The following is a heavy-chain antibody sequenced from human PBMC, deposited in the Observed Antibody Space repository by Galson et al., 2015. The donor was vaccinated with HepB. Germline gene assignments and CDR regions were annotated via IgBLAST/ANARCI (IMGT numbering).Heavy chain of an antibody. D-gene: IGHD2-2*01. CDR3: ASGQTRDYYFYYNMDV. Sequence: SVKVSCKASGDTFSSAGISWVRQAPGQGLQWMGGIIPAFGTPKSAQKFQDRVTITADESTSTAYMELSTLRSDDTAVYYCASGQTRDYYFYYNMDVWGKGTTVTVSS. J-gene: IGHJ6*03. CDR2: IIPAFGTP. V-gene: IGHV1-69*13. CDR1: GDTFSSAG.